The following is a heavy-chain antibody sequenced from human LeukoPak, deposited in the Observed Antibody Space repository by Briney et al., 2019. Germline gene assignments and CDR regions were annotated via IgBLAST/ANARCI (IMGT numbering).Heavy chain of an antibody. Sequence: SETLSLTCTVSGGSISSYYWSWIRQPPGKGLEWIGEINHSGSTNYNPSLKSRVTISVDTSKNQFSLKLSSVTAADTAVYYCARGYWGRVLYWGQGTLVTVSS. J-gene: IGHJ4*02. CDR2: INHSGST. D-gene: IGHD7-27*01. CDR1: GGSISSYY. V-gene: IGHV4-34*01. CDR3: ARGYWGRVLY.